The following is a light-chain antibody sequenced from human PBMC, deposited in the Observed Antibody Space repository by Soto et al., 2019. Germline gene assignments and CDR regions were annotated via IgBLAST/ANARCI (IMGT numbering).Light chain of an antibody. CDR1: SSDIGSNS. Sequence: QSVLTQPPSASRTPGQRVTIPCSGSSSDIGSNSVNWYQQLPGAAPRLLIYGNDHRPSGVPDRFSASKSGTSASLAISGLRSEDEAFYDCATWSDSLKGWVFGGGTKVTVL. CDR2: GND. J-gene: IGLJ3*02. V-gene: IGLV1-44*01. CDR3: ATWSDSLKGWV.